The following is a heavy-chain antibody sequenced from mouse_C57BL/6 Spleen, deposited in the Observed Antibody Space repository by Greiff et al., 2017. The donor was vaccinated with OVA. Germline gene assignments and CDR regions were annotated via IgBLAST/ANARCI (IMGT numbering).Heavy chain of an antibody. CDR3: ARRYYSNYGAMDY. J-gene: IGHJ4*01. V-gene: IGHV1-50*01. D-gene: IGHD2-5*01. Sequence: QVQLQQSGAELVKPGASVKLSCKASGYTFTSYWMQWVKQRPGQGLEWIGEIDPSDSYTNYNQKFKGKATLTVDTSSSTAYMQLSSLTSEDSAVYYCARRYYSNYGAMDYWGQGTSVTVSS. CDR1: GYTFTSYW. CDR2: IDPSDSYT.